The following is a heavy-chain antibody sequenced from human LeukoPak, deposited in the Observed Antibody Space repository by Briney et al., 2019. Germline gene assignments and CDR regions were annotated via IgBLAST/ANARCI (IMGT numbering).Heavy chain of an antibody. CDR1: GFTFSSYT. J-gene: IGHJ4*02. CDR3: ASDSSAAGRGDFDW. D-gene: IGHD6-13*01. CDR2: VSSSSSHI. V-gene: IGHV3-21*01. Sequence: PGGSLRLSCAGSGFTFSSYTMNWVRQAPGKGLEWVSSVSSSSSHIYYADSVKGRFTISRDNAKNSLYLQMNSLRAEDTAVYYCASDSSAAGRGDFDWWGRGTLVTVSS.